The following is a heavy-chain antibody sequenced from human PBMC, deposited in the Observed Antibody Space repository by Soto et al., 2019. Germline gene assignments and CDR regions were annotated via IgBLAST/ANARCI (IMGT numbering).Heavy chain of an antibody. CDR3: ARDRHGSGSSV. CDR1: GFTSSTQH. J-gene: IGHJ4*02. D-gene: IGHD3-10*01. V-gene: IGHV3-23*01. CDR2: IGSSGIDS. Sequence: GGALRLSCAASGFTSSTQHMTWVRQAPGKGLDWVSSIGSSGIDSYHADSVRGRFTISRDNSKSTLYLHMTSLTAEDTAVYYCARDRHGSGSSVWSQGT.